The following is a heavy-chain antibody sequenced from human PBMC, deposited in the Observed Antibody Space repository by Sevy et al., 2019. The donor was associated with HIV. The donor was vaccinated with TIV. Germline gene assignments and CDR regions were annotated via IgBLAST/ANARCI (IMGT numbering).Heavy chain of an antibody. CDR3: ARQVGQLRFFDWSPGYFDY. CDR2: IYYSGST. V-gene: IGHV4-39*01. Sequence: SENLSLTCTVSGDSISSSPYYWGWIRQSHGKGLEWIGSIYYSGSTYYNPSLKSRVPISVDTSKNQFSLKLNSVTAADTAVYYCARQVGQLRFFDWSPGYFDYWGQGILVTVSS. CDR1: GDSISSSPYY. J-gene: IGHJ4*02. D-gene: IGHD3-9*01.